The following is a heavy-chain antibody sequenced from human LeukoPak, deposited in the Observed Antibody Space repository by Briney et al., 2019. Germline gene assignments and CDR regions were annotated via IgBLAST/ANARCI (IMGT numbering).Heavy chain of an antibody. CDR2: ISGSGGST. J-gene: IGHJ6*02. CDR1: VLSFSSYA. V-gene: IGHV3-23*01. CDR3: AKDRRDYDMDV. Sequence: GGSLRLSCAPSVLSFSSYAMSWVRQAPGKGLEWVSAISGSGGSTYYADSVKGRFTISRDNSKNTLYLQMDSLRAEDTAVYYCAKDRRDYDMDVWGQGTTVTVSS.